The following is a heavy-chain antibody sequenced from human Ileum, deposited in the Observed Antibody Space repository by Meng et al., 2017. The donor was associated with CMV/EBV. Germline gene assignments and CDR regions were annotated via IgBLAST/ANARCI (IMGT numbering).Heavy chain of an antibody. Sequence: AQLVESGGGLIPPGGSLRLSCAASGLTVTWNYMSWVRQGPGKGLECIAHIHIGDATFYTDSVKGRFTISRDDSKNTLNLQMDSLRADDTAVYYCARGGAHDGYFDAWGQGTLVTVSS. CDR1: GLTVTWNY. J-gene: IGHJ4*02. V-gene: IGHV3-53*01. D-gene: IGHD2-8*01. CDR2: IHIGDAT. CDR3: ARGGAHDGYFDA.